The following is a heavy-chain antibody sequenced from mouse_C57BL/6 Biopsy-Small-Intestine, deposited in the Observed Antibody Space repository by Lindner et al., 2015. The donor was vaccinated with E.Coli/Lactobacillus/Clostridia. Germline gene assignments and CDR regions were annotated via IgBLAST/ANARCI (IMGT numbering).Heavy chain of an antibody. D-gene: IGHD4-1*01. V-gene: IGHV1-19*01. CDR2: IHPYNGGT. Sequence: VQLQESGPELVKPGASVKMSCKASGYTFTDYYMNWVKQSHGKSLEWIGIIHPYNGGTSYNQKFKGKATLNVDKSSSTAYMELNSLTSEDSAVYYCARTGTEGFDYWDQGTTLTVSS. CDR3: ARTGTEGFDY. J-gene: IGHJ2*01. CDR1: GYTFTDYY.